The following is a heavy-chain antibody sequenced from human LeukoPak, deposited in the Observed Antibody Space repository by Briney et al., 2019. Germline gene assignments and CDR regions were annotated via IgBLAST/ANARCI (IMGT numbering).Heavy chain of an antibody. CDR3: ARDEMGGRGITGTVDY. V-gene: IGHV1-18*01. J-gene: IGHJ4*02. Sequence: GASVKVFCKASGYTFTSYGISWVRQAPGQGLEWMGWISAYNGNTNYAQKLQGRVTMTTDTSTSTAYMELRSLRSDDTAVYYCARDEMGGRGITGTVDYWGQGTLVTVSS. CDR2: ISAYNGNT. CDR1: GYTFTSYG. D-gene: IGHD1-20*01.